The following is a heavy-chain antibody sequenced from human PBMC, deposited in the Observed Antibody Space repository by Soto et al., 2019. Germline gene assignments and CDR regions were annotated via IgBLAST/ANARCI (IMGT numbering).Heavy chain of an antibody. D-gene: IGHD3-22*01. CDR1: GGSISSSGYY. J-gene: IGHJ4*02. V-gene: IGHV4-39*01. CDR3: ARQHYNYYDSSGYF. CDR2: IYYSGST. Sequence: SETLSLTCTVSGGSISSSGYYWGWIRQPPGKGLEWIGSIYYSGSTYYNPSLKSRVTISVDTSKNQFSLKLSSVTAADTAVYYCARQHYNYYDSSGYFWGQGTLVTVSS.